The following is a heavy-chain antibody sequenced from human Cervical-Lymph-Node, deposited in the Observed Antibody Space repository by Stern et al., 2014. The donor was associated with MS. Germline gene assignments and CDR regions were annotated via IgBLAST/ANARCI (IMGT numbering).Heavy chain of an antibody. J-gene: IGHJ4*02. V-gene: IGHV1-46*01. Sequence: DQLVESGAEVKKPGASVKVSCKAFRYTYTSYNIHWVRQAPGQGLEWMGIINPSDGITNYTQKFQGRVTMTRDTSTGTVYMELSSLRSDDTAVYYCAISNSEDYGGQGTLGTVS. CDR1: RYTYTSYN. CDR3: AISNSEDY. CDR2: INPSDGIT. D-gene: IGHD4-11*01.